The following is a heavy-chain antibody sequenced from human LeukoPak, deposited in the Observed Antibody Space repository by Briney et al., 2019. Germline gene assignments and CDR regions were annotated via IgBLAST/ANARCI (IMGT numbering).Heavy chain of an antibody. V-gene: IGHV3-53*01. J-gene: IGHJ4*02. CDR1: GFTVSNNY. D-gene: IGHD6-19*01. CDR2: IYSGGSK. CDR3: AREARSSGSFDY. Sequence: GGSLRLSCAASGFTVSNNYMNWVRQAPGKGLEWVSVIYSGGSKYYGDSVKGRFTISRDNSKNMVYLQMNSLRAEDTAVYYCAREARSSGSFDYWGQGTLVTVSS.